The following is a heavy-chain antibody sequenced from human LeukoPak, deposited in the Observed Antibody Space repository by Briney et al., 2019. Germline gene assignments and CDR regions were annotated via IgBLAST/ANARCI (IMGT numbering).Heavy chain of an antibody. J-gene: IGHJ4*02. V-gene: IGHV4-4*07. CDR2: IYTSGST. CDR3: ARAYYYDSSGYYFFDY. D-gene: IGHD3-22*01. Sequence: PSETLSLSCTVSGGSISSYYWSWIRQPAGKGLEWIGRIYTSGSTNYNPSLKSRVTISVDKSKNQFSLKLSSVTAADTAVYYCARAYYYDSSGYYFFDYWGQGTLVTVSS. CDR1: GGSISSYY.